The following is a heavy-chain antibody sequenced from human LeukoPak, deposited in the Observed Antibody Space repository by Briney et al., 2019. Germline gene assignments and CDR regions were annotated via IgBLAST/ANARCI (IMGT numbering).Heavy chain of an antibody. CDR1: GYTFTSYG. V-gene: IGHV1-18*01. Sequence: ASVKVSCKASGYTFTSYGISWVRQAPGQGLEWMGWISAYNGNTNYAQKLQGRVTMTTDTSTSTAYMELRSLRSDGTAVYYCARESSDYYDSRRAPGMDVWGQGTTVTVSS. CDR2: ISAYNGNT. D-gene: IGHD3-22*01. J-gene: IGHJ6*02. CDR3: ARESSDYYDSRRAPGMDV.